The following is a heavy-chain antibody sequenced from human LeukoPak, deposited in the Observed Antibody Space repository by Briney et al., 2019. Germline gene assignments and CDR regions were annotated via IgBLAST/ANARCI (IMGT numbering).Heavy chain of an antibody. CDR2: INHSGST. V-gene: IGHV4-34*01. J-gene: IGHJ4*02. CDR1: GGSFSGYY. Sequence: SETLSITCAVYGGSFSGYYWSWIRQPPGKGLEWIGEINHSGSTNYNPSLKSRVTISVDTSKNQFSLKLSSVTAADTAVYYCARGSTPKAAGNDYWGQGTLVTVSS. CDR3: ARGSTPKAAGNDY. D-gene: IGHD6-13*01.